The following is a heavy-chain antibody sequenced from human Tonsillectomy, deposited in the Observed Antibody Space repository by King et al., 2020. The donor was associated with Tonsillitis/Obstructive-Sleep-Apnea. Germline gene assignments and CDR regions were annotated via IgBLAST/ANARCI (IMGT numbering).Heavy chain of an antibody. CDR2: IYHSGST. J-gene: IGHJ5*02. CDR1: GYSISSGYY. V-gene: IGHV4-38-2*02. CDR3: ARVPDGYKDRFHP. D-gene: IGHD3-10*01. Sequence: VQLQESGPGLVKPSETLSLTCTVSGYSISSGYYWGWIRQPPGKGLEWIGSIYHSGSTYYNPSLKSRVTISVDTSKNQFSLKLSSVTAADTAVYYCARVPDGYKDRFHPWGQGTLVTVSS.